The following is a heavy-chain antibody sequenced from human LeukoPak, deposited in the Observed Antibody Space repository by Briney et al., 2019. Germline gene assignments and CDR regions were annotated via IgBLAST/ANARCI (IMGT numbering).Heavy chain of an antibody. Sequence: PSETLSLTCTVSGGSISRSSYYWGWIRQPPGKGLEWIGSIYYSGSTYYNPSLKSRVTISVDTSKNQFSLKLSSVTAADTAVYYCARDNPYSSGWYKGDWFDPWGQGTLVTVSS. D-gene: IGHD6-19*01. CDR3: ARDNPYSSGWYKGDWFDP. CDR2: IYYSGST. V-gene: IGHV4-39*07. CDR1: GGSISRSSYY. J-gene: IGHJ5*02.